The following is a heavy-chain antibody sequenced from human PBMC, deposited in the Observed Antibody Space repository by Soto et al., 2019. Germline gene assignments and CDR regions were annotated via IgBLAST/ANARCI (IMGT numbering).Heavy chain of an antibody. V-gene: IGHV3-33*01. J-gene: IGHJ5*02. CDR3: ARDKYYEVSNAFDP. CDR1: GFTFSSYG. Sequence: PGGSLRLSCAASGFTFSSYGMHWVRQAPGKGLEWVAVIWYDGSNKYYADSVKGRFTISRDNSKNTLYLQMNSLRAEDTAVYYCARDKYYEVSNAFDPWGQGTLVTVSS. D-gene: IGHD3-3*01. CDR2: IWYDGSNK.